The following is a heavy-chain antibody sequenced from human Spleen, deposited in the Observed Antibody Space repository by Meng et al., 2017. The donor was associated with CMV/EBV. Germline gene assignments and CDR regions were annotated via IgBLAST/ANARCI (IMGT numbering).Heavy chain of an antibody. D-gene: IGHD2-2*01. CDR1: GFTFSSYA. CDR2: ISYDGSNK. V-gene: IGHV3-30-3*01. J-gene: IGHJ4*02. Sequence: GESLKISCAASGFTFSSYAVHWVRQAPGKGLEWVAVISYDGSNKYYADSVKGRFTISRDNSKNTLYLQMNSLRDEDTAVYYCARWGEYQLPDFDYWGQGSLVTVSS. CDR3: ARWGEYQLPDFDY.